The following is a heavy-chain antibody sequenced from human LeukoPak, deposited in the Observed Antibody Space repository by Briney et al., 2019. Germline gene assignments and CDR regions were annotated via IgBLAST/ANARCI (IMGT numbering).Heavy chain of an antibody. V-gene: IGHV1-18*01. D-gene: IGHD6-13*01. CDR2: ISAYNGNT. Sequence: ASVTVSCKASGYTFTSYGISWVRQAPGQGLEWMGWISAYNGNTNYAQKLQGRVTMTTDTSTSTAYMELRSLRSDDTAVYYCARAGGSSSWPYNWFDPWGQGTLVTVSS. CDR3: ARAGGSSSWPYNWFDP. J-gene: IGHJ5*02. CDR1: GYTFTSYG.